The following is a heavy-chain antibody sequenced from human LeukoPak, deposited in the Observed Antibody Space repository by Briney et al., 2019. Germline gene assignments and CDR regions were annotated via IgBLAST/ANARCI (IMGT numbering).Heavy chain of an antibody. Sequence: SETLSLTCAVSGGSISSGGYYWSWIRQPPGKGLEWIGHIYHSGSTYYNPSLKSRVTISVDRSKNQFSLKLSSVTAADTAVYYCARVNCSSTSCHPLYYYYGMDVWGQGTTVTVSS. V-gene: IGHV4-30-2*01. CDR2: IYHSGST. CDR3: ARVNCSSTSCHPLYYYYGMDV. CDR1: GGSISSGGYY. D-gene: IGHD2-2*01. J-gene: IGHJ6*02.